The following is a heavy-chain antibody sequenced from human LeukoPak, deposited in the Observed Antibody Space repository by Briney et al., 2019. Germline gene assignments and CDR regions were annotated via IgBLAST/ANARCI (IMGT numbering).Heavy chain of an antibody. Sequence: GGSLRLSCAVSGFTFSSYWMNWVRQAPGKGLEWVANINQNGSDKYYVESVKGRFTISRDNAKNSLYLQMNSLRAEDTAVYYCAAYCSGGSCYNDAFDIWGQGTMVTVSS. D-gene: IGHD2-15*01. J-gene: IGHJ3*02. CDR1: GFTFSSYW. CDR3: AAYCSGGSCYNDAFDI. CDR2: INQNGSDK. V-gene: IGHV3-7*01.